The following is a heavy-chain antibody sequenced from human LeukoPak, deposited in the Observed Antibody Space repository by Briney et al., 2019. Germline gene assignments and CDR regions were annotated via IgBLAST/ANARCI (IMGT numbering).Heavy chain of an antibody. CDR3: TTGWIAAAGGAY. CDR2: IKSKTDGGTT. V-gene: IGHV3-15*01. D-gene: IGHD6-13*01. CDR1: GFTFSNAW. Sequence: GGSLRLSCAASGFTFSNAWMSWVRQAPGKGLEWVGRIKSKTDGGTTDYAAPVKGRFTISRDDPKNTLYLQMNSLKTEDTAVYYCTTGWIAAAGGAYWGQGTLVTVSS. J-gene: IGHJ4*02.